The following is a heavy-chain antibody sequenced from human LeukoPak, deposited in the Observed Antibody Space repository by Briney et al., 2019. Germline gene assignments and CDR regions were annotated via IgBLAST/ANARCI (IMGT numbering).Heavy chain of an antibody. V-gene: IGHV1-46*01. D-gene: IGHD5-12*01. Sequence: ASVKVSCKASGYSFTSHYMHWVRQAPGQGLEWLGLINPTGSTLYAQKFQGRVTMTRDMSTTTDYMELSSLRSEDTAMYYCARGARYSGYDLDYWGQGTLVTVSS. J-gene: IGHJ4*02. CDR1: GYSFTSHY. CDR3: ARGARYSGYDLDY. CDR2: INPTGST.